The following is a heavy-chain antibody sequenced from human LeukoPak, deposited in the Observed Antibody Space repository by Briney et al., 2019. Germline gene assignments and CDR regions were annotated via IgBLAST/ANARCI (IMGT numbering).Heavy chain of an antibody. CDR2: INRDGSST. V-gene: IGHV3-74*01. D-gene: IGHD6-13*01. Sequence: PGGSLRLPCAASGFTFSSYWMHWVRQAPGKGLVWVSRINRDGSSTSYADSVKGRFTISRDSAKNTLYLQMNSLRAEDTAVYYCARDFSSSWYYYYYYMDVWGKGTTVTVSS. CDR1: GFTFSSYW. J-gene: IGHJ6*03. CDR3: ARDFSSSWYYYYYYMDV.